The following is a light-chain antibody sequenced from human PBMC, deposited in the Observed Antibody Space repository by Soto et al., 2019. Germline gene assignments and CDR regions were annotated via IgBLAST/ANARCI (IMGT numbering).Light chain of an antibody. V-gene: IGKV3-15*01. CDR1: QSVSSN. Sequence: EIVMTQSPATLSVSPGERATLSCRASQSVSSNLAWYQQKPCQAPRLLIYGASTRATGVPARFSGSGSGTEFTLTISSLQSEDFAVYFCQQYNNWTTFGQGTKVEIK. CDR2: GAS. CDR3: QQYNNWTT. J-gene: IGKJ1*01.